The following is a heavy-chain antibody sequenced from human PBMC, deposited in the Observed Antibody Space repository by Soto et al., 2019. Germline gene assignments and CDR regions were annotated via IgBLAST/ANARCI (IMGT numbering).Heavy chain of an antibody. J-gene: IGHJ6*02. Sequence: GGSLRLSCAASGFTFSSYWMHWVRQAPGKGLVWVSRINSDGSSTSYADSVKGRFTISRDNAKNTLYLQMNSLRAEDTAVYYCARDVKGGYSYGSYYYYGMDVWGQGTTVTVSS. CDR3: ARDVKGGYSYGSYYYYGMDV. CDR1: GFTFSSYW. D-gene: IGHD5-18*01. CDR2: INSDGSST. V-gene: IGHV3-74*01.